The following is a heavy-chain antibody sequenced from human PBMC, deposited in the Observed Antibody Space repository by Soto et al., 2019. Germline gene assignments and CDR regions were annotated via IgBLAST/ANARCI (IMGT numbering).Heavy chain of an antibody. CDR1: GGSISSSSYY. CDR2: IYYSGST. D-gene: IGHD6-13*01. Sequence: QLQLQESGPGLVKPSETLSLTCTVSGGSISSSSYYWGWIRQPPGKGLEWIGSIYYSGSTYYNPYRKSRVXXAXAXFKSQFSLKLSAVTAADTAVYYCARHWGRYSSCFDYWGQGTLVTVSS. J-gene: IGHJ4*02. CDR3: ARHWGRYSSCFDY. V-gene: IGHV4-39*01.